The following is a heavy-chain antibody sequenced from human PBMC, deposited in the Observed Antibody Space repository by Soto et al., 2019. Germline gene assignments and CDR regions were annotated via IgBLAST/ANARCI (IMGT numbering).Heavy chain of an antibody. CDR3: ARTITSSGLKYYSYYGMDV. CDR1: GGTFSSYA. V-gene: IGHV1-69*01. Sequence: QVQLVQSGAEVKKPGSSVKVSCKASGGTFSSYAISWVRQAPGQGLEWMGGIIPIFGTANYAQKFQGRVTITADESTSTAYMELSSLRSEDTAVYYCARTITSSGLKYYSYYGMDVGGQGATVTVSS. CDR2: IIPIFGTA. D-gene: IGHD3-22*01. J-gene: IGHJ6*02.